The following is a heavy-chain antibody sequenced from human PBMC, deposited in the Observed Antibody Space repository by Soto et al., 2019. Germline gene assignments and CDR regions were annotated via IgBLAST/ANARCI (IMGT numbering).Heavy chain of an antibody. J-gene: IGHJ6*02. CDR1: GFSFSFYA. V-gene: IGHV3-30-3*01. CDR2: ISYDGSSQ. CDR3: ASELTAAGTDIYYHGLDV. Sequence: QLQLVESGGGVVQPGRSLRLSCAASGFSFSFYAIHWVRQAPGKGLEWVAFISYDGSSQYYADSLKGRFTISRDNSKITMYLQMNSLRPEDTSVYYCASELTAAGTDIYYHGLDVWGQGTTVTVSS. D-gene: IGHD6-13*01.